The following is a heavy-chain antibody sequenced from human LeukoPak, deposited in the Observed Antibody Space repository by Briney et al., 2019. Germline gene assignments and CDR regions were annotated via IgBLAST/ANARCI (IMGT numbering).Heavy chain of an antibody. V-gene: IGHV3-66*01. CDR3: ASGCSSTSCY. J-gene: IGHJ4*02. CDR2: IYSGGST. D-gene: IGHD2-2*01. CDR1: GFTVSSNY. Sequence: PGGSLRLSCAASGFTVSSNYMSWVRQAPGKGLEWVSVIYSGGSTYYADSVKGRFTISRDNAKNSLYLQMNSLRAEDTAVYYCASGCSSTSCYWGQGTLVTVSS.